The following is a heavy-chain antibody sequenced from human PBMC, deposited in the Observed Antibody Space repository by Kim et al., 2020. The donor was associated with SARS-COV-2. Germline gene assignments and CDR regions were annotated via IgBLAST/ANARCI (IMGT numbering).Heavy chain of an antibody. Sequence: GGSLRLSCAASGFTFSSYDMHWVRQATGKGLEWVSAIGTAGDTYYPGSVKGRFTISRENAKNSLYLQMNSLRAGDTAVYYCARDALGGCSGCSCYHAFDIWGQGTMVTVSS. CDR1: GFTFSSYD. CDR2: IGTAGDT. V-gene: IGHV3-13*01. D-gene: IGHD2-15*01. J-gene: IGHJ3*02. CDR3: ARDALGGCSGCSCYHAFDI.